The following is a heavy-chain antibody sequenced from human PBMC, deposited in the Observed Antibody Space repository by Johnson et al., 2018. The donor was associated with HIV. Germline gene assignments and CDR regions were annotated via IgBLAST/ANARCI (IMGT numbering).Heavy chain of an antibody. CDR2: ISGSGGST. Sequence: QLVESGGGLVQPGGSLRLSCAASGFTFSSYAMSWVRQAPGQGLEWVSAISGSGGSTYYADSVKGRFTISRDNSKNTLYLQMNSLKIEDTATYYCTTAGSSGSAHAFDIWGQGTMVTVSS. V-gene: IGHV3-23*04. J-gene: IGHJ3*02. CDR3: TTAGSSGSAHAFDI. D-gene: IGHD3-22*01. CDR1: GFTFSSYA.